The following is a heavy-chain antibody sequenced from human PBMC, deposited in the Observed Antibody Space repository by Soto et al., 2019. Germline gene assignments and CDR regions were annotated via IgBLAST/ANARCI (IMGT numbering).Heavy chain of an antibody. V-gene: IGHV3-48*03. Sequence: GGSLRLSCAASGFTFSSYEMNWVRQAPGKGLEWVSYISSSGSTIYYADSVKGRFTISRDNAKNSLYLQMNSLRAEDAAVYVCERDREVAAPRHDAFDIWGQGTMVTVSS. D-gene: IGHD5-12*01. CDR1: GFTFSSYE. CDR2: ISSSGSTI. CDR3: ERDREVAAPRHDAFDI. J-gene: IGHJ3*02.